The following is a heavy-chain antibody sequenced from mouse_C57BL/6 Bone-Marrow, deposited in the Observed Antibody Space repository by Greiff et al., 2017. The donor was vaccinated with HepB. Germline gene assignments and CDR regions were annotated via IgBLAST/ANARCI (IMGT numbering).Heavy chain of an antibody. V-gene: IGHV5-17*01. Sequence: EVKLMESGGGLVKPGGSLKLSCAASGFTFSDYGMHWVRQAPEKGLEWVAYISSGSSTNYYADTVKGRFTISRDNAKNTLFLQMTKLRSEDAAMYYCARGKGDYWGQGTTLTVSS. CDR3: ARGKGDY. CDR1: GFTFSDYG. J-gene: IGHJ2*01. D-gene: IGHD1-3*01. CDR2: ISSGSSTN.